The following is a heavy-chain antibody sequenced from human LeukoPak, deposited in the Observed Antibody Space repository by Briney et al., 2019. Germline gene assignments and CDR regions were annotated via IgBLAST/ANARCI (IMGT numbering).Heavy chain of an antibody. CDR3: ARETYDFWSGYLYYYMDV. V-gene: IGHV4-4*07. CDR2: IYTSGST. D-gene: IGHD3-3*01. J-gene: IGHJ6*03. Sequence: SETLSLTCTVSGGSISSYYWSWIRQPAGKGLEWIGRIYTSGSTNYNPSLKSRVTMSVDTSKNQFSLKLSSVTAADTAVYYCARETYDFWSGYLYYYMDVWGKGTTVPVSS. CDR1: GGSISSYY.